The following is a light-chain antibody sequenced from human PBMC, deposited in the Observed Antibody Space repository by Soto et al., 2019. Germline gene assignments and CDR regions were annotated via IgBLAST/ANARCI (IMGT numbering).Light chain of an antibody. V-gene: IGKV3-15*01. CDR3: QQYNDWPLT. Sequence: VMTQYPVSLSVSPGERSTLSCRASQSVSSNLAWYQQKPGQAPSLLIYGAFTRATGIPARFSGTGSGTEFTLTISSLQSEDFALYYCQQYNDWPLTFGQGTKVDIK. CDR1: QSVSSN. CDR2: GAF. J-gene: IGKJ1*01.